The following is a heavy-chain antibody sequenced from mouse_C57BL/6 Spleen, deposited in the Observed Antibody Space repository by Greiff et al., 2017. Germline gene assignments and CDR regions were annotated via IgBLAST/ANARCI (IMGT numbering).Heavy chain of an antibody. D-gene: IGHD1-1*02. J-gene: IGHJ3*01. Sequence: QVQLKQSGPELVKPGASVKISCKASGYAFSSSWMNWVKQRPGKGLEWIGRIYPGDGDTNYNGKFKGKATLTADKSSSTAYMQLSSLTSEDSAVSFCARRGGAGFAYWGQGTLVTVSA. V-gene: IGHV1-82*01. CDR1: GYAFSSSW. CDR3: ARRGGAGFAY. CDR2: IYPGDGDT.